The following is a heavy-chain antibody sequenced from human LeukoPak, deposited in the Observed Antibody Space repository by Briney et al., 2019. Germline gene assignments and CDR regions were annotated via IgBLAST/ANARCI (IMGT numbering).Heavy chain of an antibody. J-gene: IGHJ4*02. Sequence: GGSLRLSCAASGFTVSSYAMSWVRQPPGKGLEWVSAISGSGGSTYYADSVKGRFTISRDNSKNTLYLQMNSLRAEDTAVYYCAKGGGSYQYYFDYWGQGTLVTVSS. V-gene: IGHV3-23*01. D-gene: IGHD1-26*01. CDR3: AKGGGSYQYYFDY. CDR2: ISGSGGST. CDR1: GFTVSSYA.